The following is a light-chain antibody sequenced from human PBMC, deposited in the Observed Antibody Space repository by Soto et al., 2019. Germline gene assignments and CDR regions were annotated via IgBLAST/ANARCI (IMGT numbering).Light chain of an antibody. CDR2: DAS. Sequence: IQMTQSPSTLSASVGDRVTITCRASQSISGWLAWYQQKPGKAPKLLIYDASTLQTGVPSRFRGSGSGTEFTLTISSLQPEDFATYYCQHYNSYSEAFGQGTKVDIK. V-gene: IGKV1-5*01. J-gene: IGKJ1*01. CDR1: QSISGW. CDR3: QHYNSYSEA.